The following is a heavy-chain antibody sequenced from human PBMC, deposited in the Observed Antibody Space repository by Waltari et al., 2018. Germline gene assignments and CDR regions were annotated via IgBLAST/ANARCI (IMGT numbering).Heavy chain of an antibody. CDR3: ARARIVGATSSEARYYYYYMDV. Sequence: EVQLVVSGGGLVQPGGSLRLSCAASGFTFSSYSMNWIRPAPGKGLERVSYISSSSSTIYYADSVKGRFTISRDNAKNSLYLQMNSLRAEDTAVYYCARARIVGATSSEARYYYYYMDVWGKGTTVTVSS. D-gene: IGHD1-26*01. V-gene: IGHV3-48*04. CDR1: GFTFSSYS. CDR2: ISSSSSTI. J-gene: IGHJ6*03.